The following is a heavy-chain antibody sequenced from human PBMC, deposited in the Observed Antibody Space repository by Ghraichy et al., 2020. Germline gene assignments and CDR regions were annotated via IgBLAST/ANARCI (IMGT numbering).Heavy chain of an antibody. D-gene: IGHD1/OR15-1a*01. CDR2: IKEDGSET. CDR1: GFTFSRYW. Sequence: GGSLRLSCAASGFTFSRYWMGWVRQAPGKGLEWVANIKEDGSETYYVDSVKGRITISRDNAKNSLYLQMNSLRAEDTAVYYCAREAIAGSNDYWGQGTPVTVSS. V-gene: IGHV3-7*01. CDR3: AREAIAGSNDY. J-gene: IGHJ4*02.